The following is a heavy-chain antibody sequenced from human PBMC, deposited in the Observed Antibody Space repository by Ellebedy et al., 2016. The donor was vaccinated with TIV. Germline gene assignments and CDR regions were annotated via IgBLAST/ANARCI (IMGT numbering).Heavy chain of an antibody. CDR2: IIVGGST. CDR1: GFTFDDYG. J-gene: IGHJ4*02. D-gene: IGHD5-24*01. CDR3: VRDSTHGYDDY. Sequence: GESLKISCAASGFTFDDYGMSWVRQAPGKGLEWVSSIIVGGSTYDADSVKGRFIISRDNAENSLYLKMNSLRVEDTAVYYCVRDSTHGYDDYWGQGTLVTVSS. V-gene: IGHV3-69-1*01.